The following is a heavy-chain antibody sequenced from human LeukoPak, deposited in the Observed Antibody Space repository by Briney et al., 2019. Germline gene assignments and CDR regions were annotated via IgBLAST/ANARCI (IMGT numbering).Heavy chain of an antibody. D-gene: IGHD3-16*02. V-gene: IGHV3-15*01. CDR2: IKSKTDGGTT. J-gene: IGHJ4*02. CDR1: GFTFINYS. CDR3: STDNLDYDYVWGTYREVNYFDY. Sequence: GSLRLSCTASGFTFINYSMNWVRQAPGKGLEWVGRIKSKTDGGTTDYAAPVKGRFTISRDDSKNTVYLQMNNLKNEDTGVYYCSTDNLDYDYVWGTYREVNYFDYWGQGTLVTVSS.